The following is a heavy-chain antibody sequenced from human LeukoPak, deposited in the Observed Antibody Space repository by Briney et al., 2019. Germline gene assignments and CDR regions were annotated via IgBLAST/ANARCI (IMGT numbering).Heavy chain of an antibody. V-gene: IGHV4-34*01. D-gene: IGHD6-13*01. J-gene: IGHJ3*02. Sequence: SETLSLTCAVSGGSISSGAYSWSWIRQPPGKGLEWIGEINHSGSTNYNPSLKSRVTISVDTSKNQFSLKLSSVTAADTAVYYCARGTAAGFDAFDIWGQGTMVTVSS. CDR3: ARGTAAGFDAFDI. CDR2: INHSGST. CDR1: GGSISSGAYS.